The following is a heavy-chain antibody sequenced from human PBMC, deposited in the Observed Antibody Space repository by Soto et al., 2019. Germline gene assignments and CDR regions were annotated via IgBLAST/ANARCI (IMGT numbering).Heavy chain of an antibody. J-gene: IGHJ4*02. CDR3: TKEIADVGRGVFDS. D-gene: IGHD2-15*01. CDR1: RFTFYRYA. Sequence: VQLLESGGNLIQPGGSLRLSCAASRFTFYRYAMSWVRQAPGKGLEWVSAITGGGNDAYYADSVKDRFTISRDTSRNTLVLQMNSLRAEAPAIYYCTKEIADVGRGVFDSWGQGTLVTVSS. V-gene: IGHV3-23*01. CDR2: ITGGGNDA.